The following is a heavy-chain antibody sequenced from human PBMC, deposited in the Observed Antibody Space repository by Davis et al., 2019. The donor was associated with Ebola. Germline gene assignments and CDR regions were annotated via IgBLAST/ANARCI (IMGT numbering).Heavy chain of an antibody. CDR1: GYSISSVYY. D-gene: IGHD6-6*01. V-gene: IGHV4-38-2*01. J-gene: IGHJ4*02. CDR2: VYHSGNS. CDR3: ARGIAARPPDY. Sequence: SETLSLTCAVSGYSISSVYYWGWIRQPPGKGLEWIGSVYHSGNSYYNPSLKSRVTISVDTSKNHFSLKLSSVTAADTAVYYCARGIAARPPDYWGQGTLVTVSS.